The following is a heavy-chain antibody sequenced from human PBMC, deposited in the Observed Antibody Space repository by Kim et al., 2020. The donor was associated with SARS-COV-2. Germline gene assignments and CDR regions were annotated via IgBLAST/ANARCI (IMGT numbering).Heavy chain of an antibody. Sequence: SPSFQGQVTTSDDKSISTAYLQWSSLKAPDTAMYYCARLYSSSLSGVFDIWGQGTMVTVSS. V-gene: IGHV5-51*01. J-gene: IGHJ3*02. CDR3: ARLYSSSLSGVFDI. D-gene: IGHD6-6*01.